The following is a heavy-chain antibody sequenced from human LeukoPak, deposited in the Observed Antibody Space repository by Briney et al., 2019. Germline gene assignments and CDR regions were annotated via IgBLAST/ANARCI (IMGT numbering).Heavy chain of an antibody. CDR2: IKQDGSEK. Sequence: GGSLRLSCAASGFTFSSYWMSWVRQAPGKGLEWVANIKQDGSEKYYVDSVKGRFTISRDNAKNSLYLQMNSLRAEDTAVYYCAAGHYYDSSGYYYVNAFDIWGQGTMVTVSS. CDR1: GFTFSSYW. CDR3: AAGHYYDSSGYYYVNAFDI. J-gene: IGHJ3*02. D-gene: IGHD3-22*01. V-gene: IGHV3-7*01.